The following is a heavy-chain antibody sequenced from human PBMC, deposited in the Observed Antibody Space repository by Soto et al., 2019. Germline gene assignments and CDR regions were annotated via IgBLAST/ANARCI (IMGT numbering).Heavy chain of an antibody. CDR1: GGTFSSYA. CDR2: IIPIFSTA. J-gene: IGHJ3*02. CDR3: AREAGDTAMVYTGGAFDI. D-gene: IGHD5-18*01. V-gene: IGHV1-69*01. Sequence: QVQLVQSGAEVKKPGSSVKVSCKASGGTFSSYAISWVRQAPGQGLEWMGGIIPIFSTANYAQKFQGRVTITADESTSTAYMELSSLRSEDTAVYYCAREAGDTAMVYTGGAFDIWGQGTMVTVSS.